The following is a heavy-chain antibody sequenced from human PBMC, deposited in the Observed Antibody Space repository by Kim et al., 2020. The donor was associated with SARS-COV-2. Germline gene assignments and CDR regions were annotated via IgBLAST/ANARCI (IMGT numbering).Heavy chain of an antibody. CDR3: ARGSRDGYVIDY. J-gene: IGHJ4*02. Sequence: SYAQKFQGRVTMTRDTSTSTVYMELSSLRSEDTAVYYCARGSRDGYVIDYWGQGTLVTVSS. V-gene: IGHV1-46*01. D-gene: IGHD5-12*01.